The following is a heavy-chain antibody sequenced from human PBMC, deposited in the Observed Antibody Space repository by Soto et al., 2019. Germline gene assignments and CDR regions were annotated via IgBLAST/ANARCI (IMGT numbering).Heavy chain of an antibody. D-gene: IGHD2-15*01. Sequence: SETLSLTCTVSGVSLNSGHYYWVWIRQSLGKGLAWIASIYYDESTYYNPSLKSRVTISTDKPKNQFSLTLKSVTAADTAVYYCGKVLIGATRHTDVDSWGQGALVTVSS. V-gene: IGHV4-39*01. J-gene: IGHJ4*02. CDR2: IYYDEST. CDR1: GVSLNSGHYY. CDR3: GKVLIGATRHTDVDS.